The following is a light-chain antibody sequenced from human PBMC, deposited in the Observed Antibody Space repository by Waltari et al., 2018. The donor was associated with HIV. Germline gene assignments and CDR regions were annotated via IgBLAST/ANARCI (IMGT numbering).Light chain of an antibody. CDR2: EVS. V-gene: IGLV2-8*01. Sequence: QSALTQPPSAYGSPGQSATISCTAPTSYVGPYVYVYWYQQHPGKAPKLMIYEVSTRPSGVRDRFSGSKSANTASLTVSGLQEDDEADYYCSSYAGSNNLVFGGGTKLTVL. CDR1: TSYVGPYVY. J-gene: IGLJ3*02. CDR3: SSYAGSNNLV.